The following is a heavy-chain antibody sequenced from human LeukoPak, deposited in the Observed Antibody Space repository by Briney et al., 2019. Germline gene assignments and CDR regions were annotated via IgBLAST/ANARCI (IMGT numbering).Heavy chain of an antibody. J-gene: IGHJ4*02. CDR3: ARDRGVGAPVDY. CDR1: GYTFTGYY. Sequence: GASVKVSCKASGYTFTGYYMHWVRQAPGQGLEWMGWINPNSGGTNYAQKFQGRVTMTRGTSISTAYMELSRLRSDDTAVYYCARDRGVGAPVDYWGQGTLVTVSS. V-gene: IGHV1-2*02. CDR2: INPNSGGT. D-gene: IGHD1-26*01.